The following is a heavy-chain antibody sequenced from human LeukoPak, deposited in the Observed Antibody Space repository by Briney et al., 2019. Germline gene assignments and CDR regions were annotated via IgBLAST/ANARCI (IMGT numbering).Heavy chain of an antibody. CDR1: GDSISRGDYY. J-gene: IGHJ5*02. V-gene: IGHV4-30-4*08. CDR2: IYYNGNT. D-gene: IGHD1-26*01. Sequence: SETLSLTCTVSGDSISRGDYYWSWVRQPPGKGPEWIGYIYYNGNTYYNPSLKSRLTISVDTSKNQFSLKLSSVTAADTAVYYCVRGVGATRGRFDPWGQGTLVTVSS. CDR3: VRGVGATRGRFDP.